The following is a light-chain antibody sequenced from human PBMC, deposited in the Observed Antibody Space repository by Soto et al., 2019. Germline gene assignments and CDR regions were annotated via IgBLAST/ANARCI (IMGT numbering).Light chain of an antibody. CDR3: QQYGGSPGT. Sequence: EIVMTQSPATLSLSPGERATLSCRASRSISTYLAWYQQKPGQAPRLLIYGASSRTTGIPDRFSGSGSGTNFTLTISRLETEDFAVYYCQQYGGSPGTFGQGTKVDI. J-gene: IGKJ1*01. CDR1: RSISTY. CDR2: GAS. V-gene: IGKV3-20*01.